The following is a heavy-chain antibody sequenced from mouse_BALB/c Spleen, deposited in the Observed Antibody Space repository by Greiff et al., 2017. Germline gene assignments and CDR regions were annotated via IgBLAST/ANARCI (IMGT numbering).Heavy chain of an antibody. Sequence: EVKVVESGGGLVQPGGSLRLSCATSGFTFTDYYMSWVRQPPGKALEWLGFIRNKANGYTTEYSASVKGRFTISRDNSQSILYLQMNTLRAEDSATYYGARGLYGNQYYYAMDYWGQGTSVTVSS. CDR1: GFTFTDYY. V-gene: IGHV7-3*02. D-gene: IGHD2-1*01. CDR3: ARGLYGNQYYYAMDY. J-gene: IGHJ4*01. CDR2: IRNKANGYTT.